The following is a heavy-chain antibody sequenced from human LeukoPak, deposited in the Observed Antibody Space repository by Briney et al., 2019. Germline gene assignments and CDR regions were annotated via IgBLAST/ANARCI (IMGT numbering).Heavy chain of an antibody. CDR3: AKETSSSFDY. CDR2: ISGSGGST. J-gene: IGHJ4*02. Sequence: PGGSLRLSCAASGFTFSSYAMNWVRQAPGKGLEWVSAISGSGGSTNYADSMKGRFTISRDDSKNTLYLQMNSLRAEDTAVYYCAKETSSSFDYWGQGTLVTVSS. V-gene: IGHV3-23*01. D-gene: IGHD6-6*01. CDR1: GFTFSSYA.